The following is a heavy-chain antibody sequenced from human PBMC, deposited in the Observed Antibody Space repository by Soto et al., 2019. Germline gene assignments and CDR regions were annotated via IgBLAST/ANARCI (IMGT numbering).Heavy chain of an antibody. D-gene: IGHD6-19*01. CDR1: GFSFSSYA. CDR3: AKDQWLVRGYFDF. CDR2: ISGSGGST. V-gene: IGHV3-23*01. J-gene: IGHJ4*02. Sequence: GGSLRLSCAASGFSFSSYAMSWVRPAPGKGLEWVSAISGSGGSTYYADSVKGRFTISRDNSKNTLYLQMNSLRAEDTAVYYCAKDQWLVRGYFDFWGQGTLVTV.